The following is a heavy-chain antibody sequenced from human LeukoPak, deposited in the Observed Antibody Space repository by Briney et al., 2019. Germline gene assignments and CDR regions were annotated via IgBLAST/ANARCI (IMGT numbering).Heavy chain of an antibody. CDR3: ARDLAVVPAATGAFDY. CDR1: GGTFSSYA. Sequence: ASVKVSCKASGGTFSSYAISWVRQAPGQGLEWMGWISAYNGNTNYAQKLQGRVTMTTDTSTSTAYMELRSLRSDDTAVYYCARDLAVVPAATGAFDYWAREPWSPSPQ. V-gene: IGHV1-18*01. J-gene: IGHJ4*02. D-gene: IGHD2-2*01. CDR2: ISAYNGNT.